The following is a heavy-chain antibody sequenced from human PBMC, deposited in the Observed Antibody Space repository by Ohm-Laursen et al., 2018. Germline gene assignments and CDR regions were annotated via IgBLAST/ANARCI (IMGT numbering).Heavy chain of an antibody. J-gene: IGHJ5*02. CDR2: IYYIGST. CDR3: ARAVIGHIAWFDP. V-gene: IGHV4-39*07. D-gene: IGHD2-21*01. CDR1: GGSISSGSSY. Sequence: SETLSLTCPVSGGSISSGSSYWGWIRQPPGKGLEWIGNIYYIGSTYFNPSLKSRVAISVDTSKNQFSLKLSSVTAADTAVYYCARAVIGHIAWFDPWGQGTLVTVSS.